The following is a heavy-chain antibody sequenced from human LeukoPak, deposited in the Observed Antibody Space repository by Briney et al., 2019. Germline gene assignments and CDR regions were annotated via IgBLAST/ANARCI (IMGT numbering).Heavy chain of an antibody. Sequence: ASVKVSCKASGYIFTSYYMHWVRQAPGQGLEWMGIINPSGGSTSYAQKFQGRVTMTRDTSTSTVYMELSSLRSEDTAVYYCARDKYSSGWYGDFDYWGQGTLVTVSS. D-gene: IGHD6-19*01. J-gene: IGHJ4*02. V-gene: IGHV1-46*01. CDR2: INPSGGST. CDR1: GYIFTSYY. CDR3: ARDKYSSGWYGDFDY.